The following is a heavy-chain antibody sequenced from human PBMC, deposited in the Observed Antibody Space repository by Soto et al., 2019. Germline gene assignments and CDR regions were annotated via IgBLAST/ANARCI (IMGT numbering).Heavy chain of an antibody. D-gene: IGHD3-3*01. J-gene: IGHJ6*02. V-gene: IGHV3-23*01. CDR1: GFTFSNFA. CDR2: ISGTGDYT. Sequence: GGSLRLSCAASGFTFSNFAMTWVRQAPGEGLEWVSNISGTGDYTYYADSVKGRFTISRDNAKNSLYLQMNSLRAEDTAVYYCARDRLFLEWLFNYYYYYGMDVWGQGTTVTASS. CDR3: ARDRLFLEWLFNYYYYYGMDV.